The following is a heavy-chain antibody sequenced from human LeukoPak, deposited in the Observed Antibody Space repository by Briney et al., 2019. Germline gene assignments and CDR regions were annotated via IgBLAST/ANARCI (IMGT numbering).Heavy chain of an antibody. D-gene: IGHD6-6*01. V-gene: IGHV3-66*01. Sequence: PGGSLRLSCAASGFTVSSNYMSWVRQAPGKGLEWVSVIYSGGSTYYADSVKGRFTISRDNSKNTLYLQMNSLRAEDTAVYYCARLEGFIAARPGDYWGQGTLVTVSS. CDR2: IYSGGST. CDR3: ARLEGFIAARPGDY. CDR1: GFTVSSNY. J-gene: IGHJ4*02.